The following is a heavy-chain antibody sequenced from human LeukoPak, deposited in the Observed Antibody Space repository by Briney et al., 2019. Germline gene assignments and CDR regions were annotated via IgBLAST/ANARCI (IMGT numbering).Heavy chain of an antibody. CDR3: AKDMLRYFDWLLPFDY. V-gene: IGHV3-48*01. J-gene: IGHJ4*02. CDR1: GFTFSSYS. CDR2: ISSSSSTI. Sequence: GGSLRLSCAASGFTFSSYSMNWVRQAPGKGLEWVSYISSSSSTIYYADSVKGRFTISRDNAKNSLYLQMNGLRAEDTAVYYCAKDMLRYFDWLLPFDYWGQGTLVTVSS. D-gene: IGHD3-9*01.